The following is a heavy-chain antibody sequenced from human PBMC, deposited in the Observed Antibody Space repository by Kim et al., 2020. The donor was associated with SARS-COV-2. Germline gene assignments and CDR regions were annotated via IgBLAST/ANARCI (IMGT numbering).Heavy chain of an antibody. Sequence: SETLSLTCTVSGGSISSGGYYWSWIRQHPGKGLEWIGYIYYSGSTYYNPSLKSRVTISVDTSKNQFSLKLSSVTAADTAVYYCARDRYYYYGMDVWGQGTTVTVSS. CDR3: ARDRYYYYGMDV. CDR2: IYYSGST. CDR1: GGSISSGGYY. J-gene: IGHJ6*02. V-gene: IGHV4-31*03.